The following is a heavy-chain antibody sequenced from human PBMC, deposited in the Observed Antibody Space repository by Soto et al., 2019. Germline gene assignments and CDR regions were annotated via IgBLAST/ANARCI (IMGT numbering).Heavy chain of an antibody. CDR2: FNPDNQNT. V-gene: IGHV1-18*01. D-gene: IGHD3-16*01. Sequence: SVKVSCKVSVYRFTTYGINWVRQAPGQGLEWVGWFNPDNQNTDYAQKFQDRVSLTADSSTNTAYMELRDLRSDDTAVYYCARVRFGDPFDFWGQGSLVTVSS. J-gene: IGHJ4*02. CDR1: VYRFTTYG. CDR3: ARVRFGDPFDF.